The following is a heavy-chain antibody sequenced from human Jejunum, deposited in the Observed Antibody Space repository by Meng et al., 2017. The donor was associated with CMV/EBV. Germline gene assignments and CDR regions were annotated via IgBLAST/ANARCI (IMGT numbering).Heavy chain of an antibody. V-gene: IGHV1-46*01. CDR2: INPSGYNT. Sequence: CKASGYILTDYYIHWVRQAPGQGLGWMALINPSGYNTNYAQKFQGRITVTRDTSTRTVYMELNNLTFEDTAVYYCAKEGVLYGMDVWGQGTTVTVSS. D-gene: IGHD4/OR15-4a*01. J-gene: IGHJ6*02. CDR3: AKEGVLYGMDV. CDR1: GYILTDYY.